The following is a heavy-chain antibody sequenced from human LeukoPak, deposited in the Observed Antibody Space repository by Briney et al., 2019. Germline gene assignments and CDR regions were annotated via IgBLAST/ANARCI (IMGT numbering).Heavy chain of an antibody. CDR3: ARITINYDILTGYYNVIYGMDV. V-gene: IGHV1-8*01. CDR2: MNPNSGNT. J-gene: IGHJ6*02. Sequence: ASVKVSCKASGYTFTSYDINWVRQATGQGLEWMGWMNPNSGNTGYAQKFQGRVTMTTDTSTSTAYMELRSLRSDDTAVYYCARITINYDILTGYYNVIYGMDVWGQGTTVTVSS. CDR1: GYTFTSYD. D-gene: IGHD3-9*01.